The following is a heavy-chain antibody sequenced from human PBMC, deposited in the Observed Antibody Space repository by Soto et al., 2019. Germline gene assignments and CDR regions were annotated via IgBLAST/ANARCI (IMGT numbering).Heavy chain of an antibody. CDR2: IGSYNGNT. Sequence: ASVKVSCKASGYIFTNYGISWVRQAPGQGPEWMGWIGSYNGNTISAQKFRDRVTLTTDTSTTTAYMELRNLRSDDTAVYYCARDSRAAAGDHLNYRGQGALVTVSS. J-gene: IGHJ4*02. CDR3: ARDSRAAAGDHLNY. V-gene: IGHV1-18*01. D-gene: IGHD6-13*01. CDR1: GYIFTNYG.